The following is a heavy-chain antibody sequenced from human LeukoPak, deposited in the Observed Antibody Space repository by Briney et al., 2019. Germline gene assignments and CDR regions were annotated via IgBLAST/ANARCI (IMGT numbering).Heavy chain of an antibody. CDR2: IRKKGFGGTT. CDR1: GFTFGDYA. Sequence: GGSLRLSCTASGFTFGDYAMSWVRQAPGKGLEWVGFIRKKGFGGTTEYAASVKGRFTISRDDSKSIAYLQMNSLKTEDTAVYYCTRANCVNGVCYHFDYWGQGTLATVSS. CDR3: TRANCVNGVCYHFDY. J-gene: IGHJ4*02. D-gene: IGHD2-8*01. V-gene: IGHV3-49*04.